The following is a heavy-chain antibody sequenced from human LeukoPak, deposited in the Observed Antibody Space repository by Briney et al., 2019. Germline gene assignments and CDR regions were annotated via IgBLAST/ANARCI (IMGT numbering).Heavy chain of an antibody. V-gene: IGHV3-30*04. J-gene: IGHJ4*02. CDR1: GFTFSSYA. CDR3: ARVMVITEVDY. CDR2: ISYDGSNK. Sequence: GGSLRLSCAASGFTFSSYAMHWVRQAPGKGLEWVAVISYDGSNKYYADSVKGRFTISRDNSKNTLYLQMNSLRAEDTAVYYCARVMVITEVDYWGQGTLVTVSS. D-gene: IGHD3-22*01.